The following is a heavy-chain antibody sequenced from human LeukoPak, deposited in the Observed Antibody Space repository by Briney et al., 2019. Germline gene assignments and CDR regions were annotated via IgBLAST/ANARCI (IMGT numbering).Heavy chain of an antibody. V-gene: IGHV4-4*07. Sequence: KPSETLSLTCTVSGGSISSYYWSWLRQPAGKGLEWIGRLYTSGGTNSNPSLKSRVTISVDKSKNQYSLKMTTVIAAETAVYYGARGVEGPQRFGYWGQGTKVTFSS. CDR2: LYTSGGT. CDR3: ARGVEGPQRFGY. CDR1: GGSISSYY. J-gene: IGHJ4*02.